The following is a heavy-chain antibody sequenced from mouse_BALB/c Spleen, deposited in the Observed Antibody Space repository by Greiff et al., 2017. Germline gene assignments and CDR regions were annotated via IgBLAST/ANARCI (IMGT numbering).Heavy chain of an antibody. J-gene: IGHJ4*01. CDR1: GDSITSGY. CDR3: ARWVLRGDAMDY. V-gene: IGHV3-8*02. D-gene: IGHD1-1*01. Sequence: EVQLQESGPSLVKPSQTLSFTCSVTGDSITSGYWNWIRKFPGNKLEYMGYISYSGSTYYNPSLKSRISITRDTSKNQYYLQLNSVTTEDTATYYCARWVLRGDAMDYWGQGTSVTVSS. CDR2: ISYSGST.